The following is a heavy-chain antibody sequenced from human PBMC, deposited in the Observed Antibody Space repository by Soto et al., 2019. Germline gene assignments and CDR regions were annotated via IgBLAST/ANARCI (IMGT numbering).Heavy chain of an antibody. Sequence: VQLVESGGTLVQPGGSLRLSCAASGFSVTSNYMTWVCQAPGKGLECVSVIYAGGNTYYPDSVKGRFTISSDNSKNTLFLQMNNLRAEDTAVYYCARVTTFYDILTSSYALNYFDYWGQGTRVTVSS. J-gene: IGHJ4*02. CDR3: ARVTTFYDILTSSYALNYFDY. CDR2: IYAGGNT. D-gene: IGHD3-9*01. V-gene: IGHV3-53*01. CDR1: GFSVTSNY.